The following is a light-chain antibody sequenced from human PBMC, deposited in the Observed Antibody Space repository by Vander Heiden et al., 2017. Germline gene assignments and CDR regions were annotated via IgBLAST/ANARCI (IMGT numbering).Light chain of an antibody. CDR2: ITS. J-gene: IGLJ2*01. CDR3: VQYVGSGYV. CDR1: SGAVSTSSY. Sequence: VINEVRSLSVSPGGTVTLTCGLSSGAVSTSSYPSCYQQTPAQAPRILIYITSTRSSGVPDLASGSVPGTTAPPPSTGAQTDEDSDDSCVQYVGSGYVFGGGTKITVL. V-gene: IGLV8-61*01.